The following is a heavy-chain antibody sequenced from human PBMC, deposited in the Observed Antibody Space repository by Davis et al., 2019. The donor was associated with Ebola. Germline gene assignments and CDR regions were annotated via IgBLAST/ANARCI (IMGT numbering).Heavy chain of an antibody. CDR1: GFTFSSYA. J-gene: IGHJ4*02. CDR2: ISGSGGST. Sequence: GESLKISCAASGFTFSSYAMSWVRQAPGKGLEWVSAISGSGGSTYYADSVKGRFTISRDNSKNTLYLQRNSLSAEDTAVYYWAGDAGVGGFLVNWWNADWGQGTLVTVSS. CDR3: AGDAGVGGFLVNWWNAD. D-gene: IGHD2-8*02. V-gene: IGHV3-23*01.